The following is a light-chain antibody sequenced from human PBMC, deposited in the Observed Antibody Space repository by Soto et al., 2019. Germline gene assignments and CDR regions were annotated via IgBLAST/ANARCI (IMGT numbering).Light chain of an antibody. Sequence: DIQMTQSPSSLSASVGDRVTITCRASQSISSYFNWYQQKPGKAPKLLIYAASSLQSGVPSRFSGSGSGTDFTLTISSLQPEDFATYYCQQSYSTPPSFGLGTKLEIK. J-gene: IGKJ2*01. CDR2: AAS. CDR3: QQSYSTPPS. V-gene: IGKV1-39*01. CDR1: QSISSY.